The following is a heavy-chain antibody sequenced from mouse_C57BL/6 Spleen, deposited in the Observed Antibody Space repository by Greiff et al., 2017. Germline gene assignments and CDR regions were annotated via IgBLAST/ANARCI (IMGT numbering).Heavy chain of an antibody. CDR2: IDPSDSYT. V-gene: IGHV1-50*01. CDR3: ARDSSGPVAY. J-gene: IGHJ3*01. D-gene: IGHD3-2*02. Sequence: VQLQQPGAELVKPGASVKLSCKASGYTFTSYWMQWVKQRPGQGLEWIGEIDPSDSYTNYNQKFKGEATLTVDTSSSTAYMQLSSLTSEDSAVYYCARDSSGPVAYWGQGTLVTVSA. CDR1: GYTFTSYW.